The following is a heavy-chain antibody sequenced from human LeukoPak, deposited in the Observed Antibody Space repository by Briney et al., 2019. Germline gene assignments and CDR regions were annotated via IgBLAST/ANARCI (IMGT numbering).Heavy chain of an antibody. CDR2: TSDSIDTT. CDR1: GFTFSYYA. CDR3: AKASGGRTIEAVYFAN. D-gene: IGHD1-26*01. V-gene: IGHV3-23*01. Sequence: GGSLRLSCAASGFTFSYYAMGWVRQAPGKGLEWVSITSDSIDTTYYADSVKGLFTISRDNSKNTLYLQMNSLRAEDTAIYFCAKASGGRTIEAVYFANWGQGTLVIVS. J-gene: IGHJ4*02.